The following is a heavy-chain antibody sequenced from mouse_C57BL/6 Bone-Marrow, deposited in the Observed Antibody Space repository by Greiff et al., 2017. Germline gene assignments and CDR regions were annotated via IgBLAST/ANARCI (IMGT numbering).Heavy chain of an antibody. CDR1: GFNIKDDY. D-gene: IGHD2-1*01. CDR3: TIYYGDAMDY. J-gene: IGHJ4*01. Sequence: EVQLQQSGAELVRPGASVKLSCTASGFNIKDDYMHWVKPRPEQGLEWIGWIDPENGDTEYASKFQGKATITADTSSNTAYLQLSSLTSEDTAVYYCTIYYGDAMDYWGQGTSVTVSS. CDR2: IDPENGDT. V-gene: IGHV14-4*01.